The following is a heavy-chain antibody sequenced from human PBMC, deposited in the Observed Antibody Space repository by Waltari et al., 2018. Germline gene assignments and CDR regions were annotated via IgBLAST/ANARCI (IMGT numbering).Heavy chain of an antibody. J-gene: IGHJ4*02. V-gene: IGHV1-46*01. CDR3: ARDRECFTMNCHDESDF. D-gene: IGHD3-22*01. CDR1: GYSFTNYY. CDR2: SIPDCGT. Sequence: QVQLVQSGAEVKKPGASVQVSCKTSGYSFTNYYIHWVRQAPGQGLEWMGISIPDCGTVYAQKCQGRVIMTSDTSTTTVYMGLSSLRSEDTAVYYCARDRECFTMNCHDESDFWGQGTRVTVSA.